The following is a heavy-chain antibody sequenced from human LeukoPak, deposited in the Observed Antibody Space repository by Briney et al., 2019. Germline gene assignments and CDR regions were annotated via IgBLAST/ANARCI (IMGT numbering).Heavy chain of an antibody. CDR3: AKAHGYSSGWYYFDY. V-gene: IGHV3-23*01. J-gene: IGHJ4*02. Sequence: GGSLRLSCAASGFTFSSYAMSWVRQAPGKGLEWVSAISGSGGSTYYADSAKGRFTISRDNSKNTLYLQMNSLRAEDTAVYYCAKAHGYSSGWYYFDYWGQGTLVTVSS. CDR2: ISGSGGST. D-gene: IGHD6-19*01. CDR1: GFTFSSYA.